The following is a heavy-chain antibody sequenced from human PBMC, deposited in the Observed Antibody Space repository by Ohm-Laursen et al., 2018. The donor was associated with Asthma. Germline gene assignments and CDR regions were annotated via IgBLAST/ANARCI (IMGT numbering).Heavy chain of an antibody. CDR1: GYTFTSYA. D-gene: IGHD4-23*01. Sequence: GASVKVSCKASGYTFTSYAMNWVRQAPGQGLELVGWVNPNSGTTGYAQKFQGRVSMTRDTSISTAYMELNNLRSDDTAVYYCARLALGGNSGFDYWGQGTRVTVSS. V-gene: IGHV1-8*02. CDR2: VNPNSGTT. J-gene: IGHJ4*02. CDR3: ARLALGGNSGFDY.